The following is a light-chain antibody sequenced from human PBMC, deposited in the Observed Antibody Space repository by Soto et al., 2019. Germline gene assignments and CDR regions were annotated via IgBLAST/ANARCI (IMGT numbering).Light chain of an antibody. J-gene: IGLJ2*01. Sequence: QAVVTQPPSVSGAPGQRVTISCTGSSSNIGAGYDVHWYQQLPGPAPKLLIYGNSNRPSGVPDRFSGSKAGTSASLAITGLQAEDEAGYSCQSYDSSLHLGFCGGTKLTVL. CDR3: QSYDSSLHLG. CDR1: SSNIGAGYD. CDR2: GNS. V-gene: IGLV1-40*01.